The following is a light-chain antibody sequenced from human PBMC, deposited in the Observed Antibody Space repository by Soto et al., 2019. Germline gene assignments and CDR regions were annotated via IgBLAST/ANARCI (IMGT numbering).Light chain of an antibody. Sequence: DIQMTQSPPTLSASVEDRVTITCRASQSIKHYLAWYQQMPGKAPKLLIYGASTLQRGVPSRFSGSGSGTEFTLTISSLQPDDFGTYFCQHHNSYSQTFGQGTKVDIK. CDR3: QHHNSYSQT. CDR1: QSIKHY. V-gene: IGKV1-5*01. J-gene: IGKJ1*01. CDR2: GAS.